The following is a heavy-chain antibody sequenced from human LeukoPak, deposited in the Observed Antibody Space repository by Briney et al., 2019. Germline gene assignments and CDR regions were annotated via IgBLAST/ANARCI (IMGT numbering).Heavy chain of an antibody. Sequence: PGGSLRLSCAASGFTFSSYWMSWVRQAPGKGLEWVANIKQDGSEKYYVDSVKGRFTISRDNAKNSLYLQMNSLRAEDTAVYYCARQRAAAGTFGRFDPWGQGTLVTVSS. J-gene: IGHJ5*02. D-gene: IGHD6-13*01. CDR1: GFTFSSYW. CDR3: ARQRAAAGTFGRFDP. CDR2: IKQDGSEK. V-gene: IGHV3-7*01.